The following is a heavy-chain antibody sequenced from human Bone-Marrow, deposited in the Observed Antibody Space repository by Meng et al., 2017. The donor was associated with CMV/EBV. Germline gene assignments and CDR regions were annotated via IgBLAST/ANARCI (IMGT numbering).Heavy chain of an antibody. J-gene: IGHJ5*02. CDR2: MYHTGNT. CDR1: GYSTSSDYY. Sequence: ESLKISCTVSGYSTSSDYYWGWIRQPPGKGLEWITSMYHTGNTYYNPSLRSRVSISVDTSKNQFSLRLSSVTAADTAVYYCAREGGSGSYGLNWFDPWGQGTLVTVSS. D-gene: IGHD1-26*01. V-gene: IGHV4-38-2*02. CDR3: AREGGSGSYGLNWFDP.